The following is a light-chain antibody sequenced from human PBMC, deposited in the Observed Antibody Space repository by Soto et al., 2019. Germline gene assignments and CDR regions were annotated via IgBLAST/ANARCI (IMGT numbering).Light chain of an antibody. CDR2: DVS. CDR3: SVYTRTSTYV. CDR1: SSDIGGKNF. Sequence: QSALTQPRSVSGSPGQSVTISCTGISSDIGGKNFVSWYQHHPGKAPKLIIYDVSNRPSGVPDRFSGSRSGNTASLTISGLQAEDEGDYYCSVYTRTSTYVFGTGTKVTVL. V-gene: IGLV2-11*01. J-gene: IGLJ1*01.